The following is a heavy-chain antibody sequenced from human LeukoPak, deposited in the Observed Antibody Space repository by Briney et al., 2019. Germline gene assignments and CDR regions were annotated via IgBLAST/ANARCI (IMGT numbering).Heavy chain of an antibody. CDR3: AKEGYSGYDPGAPDYYGMDV. D-gene: IGHD5-12*01. CDR1: GFTFAEYT. CDR2: ISSGGDSI. V-gene: IGHV3-11*01. J-gene: IGHJ6*02. Sequence: GGSLRLSCAASGFTFAEYTMHWVRQAPGKGLEWVSYISSGGDSIYYADSVKGRFTISRDNAKNSLYLQMSSLRAEDTAVYYCAKEGYSGYDPGAPDYYGMDVWGQGTTVTVSS.